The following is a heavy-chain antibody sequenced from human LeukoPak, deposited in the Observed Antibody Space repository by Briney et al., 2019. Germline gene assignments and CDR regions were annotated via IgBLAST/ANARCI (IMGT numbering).Heavy chain of an antibody. V-gene: IGHV4-59*01. J-gene: IGHJ5*02. D-gene: IGHD2-2*01. Sequence: KSSETLSLTCTVSGGSISSYYWSWLRQPPGKGLEWIGYIYYSGSTNYNPSLKSRVTISVDTSKNQFSLKLSSVTAADTAVYYCARWGCSSTSCWFDPWGQGTLVTVSS. CDR2: IYYSGST. CDR1: GGSISSYY. CDR3: ARWGCSSTSCWFDP.